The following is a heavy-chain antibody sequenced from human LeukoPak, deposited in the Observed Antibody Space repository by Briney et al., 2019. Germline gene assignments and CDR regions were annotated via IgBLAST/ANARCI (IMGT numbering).Heavy chain of an antibody. CDR2: IYTSGST. CDR1: GGSISSYY. V-gene: IGHV4-4*07. Sequence: SETLSLTCTVSGGSISSYYWSWIRQPAGKGLEWIRRIYTSGSTNYNPSLKSRVTMSVDTSKNQFSLKLSSVTAADTAVYYCARDAYGSGSYYNWFDPWGQGTLVTVSS. J-gene: IGHJ5*02. D-gene: IGHD3-10*01. CDR3: ARDAYGSGSYYNWFDP.